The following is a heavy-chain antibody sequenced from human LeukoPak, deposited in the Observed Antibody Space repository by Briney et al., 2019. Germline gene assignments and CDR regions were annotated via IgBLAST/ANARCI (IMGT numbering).Heavy chain of an antibody. CDR3: ASGSGSYRTPYYYMDV. J-gene: IGHJ6*03. V-gene: IGHV3-23*01. D-gene: IGHD3-10*01. CDR1: GFSFNSYA. Sequence: GGSLRLSCAASGFSFNSYAMTWVRQAPGKGLEWVSSLSGSGGGTWYAGSVKGRFTISRDNSKNTLYLQMNSLRAEDTAVYYCASGSGSYRTPYYYMDVWGTGTTVTVSS. CDR2: LSGSGGGT.